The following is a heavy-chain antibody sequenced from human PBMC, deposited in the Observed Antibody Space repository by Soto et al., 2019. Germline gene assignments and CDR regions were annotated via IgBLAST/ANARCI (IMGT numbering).Heavy chain of an antibody. V-gene: IGHV4-34*01. CDR3: AKPAPRYCSGGGFYSGRDY. D-gene: IGHD2-15*01. CDR2: INHSVKT. CDR1: GGSFCGSN. J-gene: IGHJ4*02. Sequence: PSETLSLTCAVYGGSFCGSNWSWIRQPPEKGLAWTGEINHSVKTNYNQSLKSRVTTSVDTSTNQFSLKLSCVTATDTGVYYCAKPAPRYCSGGGFYSGRDYWGQGTLVTVSS.